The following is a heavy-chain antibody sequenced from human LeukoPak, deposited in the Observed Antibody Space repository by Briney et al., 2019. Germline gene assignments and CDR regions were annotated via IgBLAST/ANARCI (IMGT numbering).Heavy chain of an antibody. CDR2: IYYSGST. CDR1: GGSISSGDYY. D-gene: IGHD6-19*01. Sequence: SQTLSLTCTVSGGSISSGDYYWSWIRQPPGKGLEWIGYIYYSGSTYYNPSLKSRVTISVDTSKNQFSLKLSSVTAADTAVYYCARVIADSSGWWDYYYYYMDVWGKGTTVTVSS. V-gene: IGHV4-30-4*01. J-gene: IGHJ6*03. CDR3: ARVIADSSGWWDYYYYYMDV.